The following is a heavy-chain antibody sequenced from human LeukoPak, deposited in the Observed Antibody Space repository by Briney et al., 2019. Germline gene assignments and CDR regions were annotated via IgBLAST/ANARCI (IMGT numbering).Heavy chain of an antibody. CDR2: ISGSGGTT. CDR1: GFIFSSYG. D-gene: IGHD3-22*01. V-gene: IGHV3-23*01. CDR3: AKVSDFDYDGYFHH. J-gene: IGHJ1*01. Sequence: GGSLRLSCAASGFIFSSYGMSWSRQAPGKGLEWVSTISGSGGTTYYADSVKGRFTTSRDNSKNTLYLQKNSLRAEDTGVYYCAKVSDFDYDGYFHHWGQGTLVTVS.